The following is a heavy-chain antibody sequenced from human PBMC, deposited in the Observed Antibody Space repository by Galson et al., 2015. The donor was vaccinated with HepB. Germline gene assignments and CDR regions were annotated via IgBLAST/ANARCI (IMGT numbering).Heavy chain of an antibody. V-gene: IGHV1-8*01. Sequence: SVKVSCKASGYTFTSYDINWVRQATGQGLEWMGWMNPNSGNTGYAQKFQGRVTMTRNTSIITAYMELSSLRSEDTAVYYCAKVFTPGRITISGVVIPRGASYYYGMDVWGQGTTVTVSS. J-gene: IGHJ6*02. CDR3: AKVFTPGRITISGVVIPRGASYYYGMDV. CDR2: MNPNSGNT. CDR1: GYTFTSYD. D-gene: IGHD3-3*01.